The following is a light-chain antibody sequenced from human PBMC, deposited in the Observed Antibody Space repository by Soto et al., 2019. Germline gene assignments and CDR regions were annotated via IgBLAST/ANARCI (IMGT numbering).Light chain of an antibody. J-gene: IGLJ2*01. V-gene: IGLV1-51*01. CDR1: SSNIGDNY. CDR2: DNN. Sequence: QSVLTQPPSVSEAPGQKVTISCSGSSSNIGDNYVSWYQQFPGTAPKLLIYDNNKRPSGIPDRFSGSKSGTSATLGITGLQTGDEADYYCGTWDSSLSVRVFGGGTKLTVL. CDR3: GTWDSSLSVRV.